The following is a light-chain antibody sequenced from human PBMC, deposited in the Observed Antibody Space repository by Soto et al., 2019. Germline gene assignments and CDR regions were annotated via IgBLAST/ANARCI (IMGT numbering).Light chain of an antibody. J-gene: IGKJ4*01. V-gene: IGKV1-39*01. Sequence: DVRMTQSPSSLSASVGDTITITCRASRTINTYLNWFQQKPGEPPRLLIYGASTLHDGVPSKFSGRGAGADFTLPSSGLQPEDFASYHCQQTYSDISFGGGTKV. CDR2: GAS. CDR3: QQTYSDIS. CDR1: RTINTY.